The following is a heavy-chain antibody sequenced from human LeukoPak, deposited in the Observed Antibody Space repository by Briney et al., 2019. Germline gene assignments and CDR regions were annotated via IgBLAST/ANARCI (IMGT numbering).Heavy chain of an antibody. D-gene: IGHD2-21*01. Sequence: PSETLSLTCAVYGGTFNGYFWGWVRQPPGQGLQWIGEINHERNTNYNPSLKSRLTLSVDTSKNQFSLDLSYVTAADTGVYYCARLAGCRDGHCYWPLDHWGQGVPVTVSS. J-gene: IGHJ4*02. CDR3: ARLAGCRDGHCYWPLDH. CDR1: GGTFNGYF. V-gene: IGHV4-34*01. CDR2: INHERNT.